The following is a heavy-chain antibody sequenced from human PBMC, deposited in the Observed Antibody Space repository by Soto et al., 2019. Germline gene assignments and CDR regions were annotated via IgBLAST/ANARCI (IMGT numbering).Heavy chain of an antibody. CDR2: ISSSGSTI. Sequence: GGSLRLCCAASGFTFSSYEMNWVRQAPGKGLEWVSYISSSGSTIYYADSVKGRFTISRDNAENSLYLQMNSLRAEDTAVYYCARDFPDIVATIAFDYWGQGTLVTVSS. V-gene: IGHV3-48*03. CDR3: ARDFPDIVATIAFDY. J-gene: IGHJ4*02. D-gene: IGHD5-12*01. CDR1: GFTFSSYE.